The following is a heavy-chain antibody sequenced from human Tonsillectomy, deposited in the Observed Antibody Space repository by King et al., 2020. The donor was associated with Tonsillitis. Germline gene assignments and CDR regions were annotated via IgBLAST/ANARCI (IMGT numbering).Heavy chain of an antibody. J-gene: IGHJ4*02. V-gene: IGHV4-4*07. CDR2: IYTSGST. CDR1: GGSISSYY. D-gene: IGHD6-19*01. Sequence: QLQESGPGLVKPSETLSLTCTVSGGSISSYYWSWIRQPAGKGLEWIGRIYTSGSTNYNPSLKSRVTMSVDTSKNQFSLKLSSLTAADTAVYYCARCAVGHSSGSSLEYYFDYWGQGTLVTVSS. CDR3: ARCAVGHSSGSSLEYYFDY.